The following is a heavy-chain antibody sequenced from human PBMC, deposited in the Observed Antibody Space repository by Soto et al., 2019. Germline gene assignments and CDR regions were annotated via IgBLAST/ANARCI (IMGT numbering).Heavy chain of an antibody. CDR1: GFTFSSYS. CDR2: ISSSSSYI. V-gene: IGHV3-21*01. D-gene: IGHD3-22*01. Sequence: TGGSLRLSCAASGFTFSSYSMNWVRQAPGKGLEWVSSISSSSSYIYYADSVKGRFTISRDNAKNSLYLQMNSLRAEDTAVYYCARDLNPYYYDSSGLGGIWGQGTMVTVS. J-gene: IGHJ3*02. CDR3: ARDLNPYYYDSSGLGGI.